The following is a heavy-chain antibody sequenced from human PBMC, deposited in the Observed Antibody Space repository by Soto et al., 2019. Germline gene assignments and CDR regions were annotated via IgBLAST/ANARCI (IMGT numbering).Heavy chain of an antibody. Sequence: PSETLSLTCAVYGRSLIGYYWSWIRQPPGKGLGWIGEINHSGSTNYNPSLKSRVTISLDTSKDQFSLKLSSVTAADTAVYYCATSMVRELLITSVFSRPPFPHMDVWGEGTTVTVSS. V-gene: IGHV4-34*01. CDR1: GRSLIGYY. D-gene: IGHD3-10*01. J-gene: IGHJ6*03. CDR3: ATSMVRELLITSVFSRPPFPHMDV. CDR2: INHSGST.